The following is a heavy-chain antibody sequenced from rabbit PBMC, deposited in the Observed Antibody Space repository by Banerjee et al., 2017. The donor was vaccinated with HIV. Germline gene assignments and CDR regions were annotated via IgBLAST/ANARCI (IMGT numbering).Heavy chain of an antibody. J-gene: IGHJ4*01. V-gene: IGHV1S40*01. CDR3: ARGSAYAGAGYAL. CDR2: IGAGSGGAT. Sequence: QSLEESGGDLVKPGGSLTLSCKASGFDFSSYWMSWVRQALGKGLELIACIGAGSGGATVYANWAKGRFTVSKTSSTTVTLQMTSLTDADTATYFCARGSAYAGAGYALWGPGTLVT. D-gene: IGHD4-2*01. CDR1: GFDFSSYW.